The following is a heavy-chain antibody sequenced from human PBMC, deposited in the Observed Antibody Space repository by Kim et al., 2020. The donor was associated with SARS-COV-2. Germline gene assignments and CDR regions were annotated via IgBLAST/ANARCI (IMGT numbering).Heavy chain of an antibody. J-gene: IGHJ3*02. CDR3: ARDFREQQLVRAFDI. CDR1: GFTFSSYA. V-gene: IGHV3-30-3*01. CDR2: ISYDGSNK. D-gene: IGHD6-13*01. Sequence: GGSLRLSCAASGFTFSSYAMHWVRQAPGKGLEWVAVISYDGSNKYYADSVKGRFTISRDNSKNTLYLQMNSLRAEDTAVYYCARDFREQQLVRAFDIWGQGTMVTVSS.